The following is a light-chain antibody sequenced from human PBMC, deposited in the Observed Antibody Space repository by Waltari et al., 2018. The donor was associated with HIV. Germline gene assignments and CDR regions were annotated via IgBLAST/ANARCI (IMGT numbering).Light chain of an antibody. CDR3: NSYAGSSKSYV. CDR2: DVT. V-gene: IGLV2-8*01. J-gene: IGLJ1*01. Sequence: QSALTQPPSASGSPGQSVTISCTGTTSDIGGDNYVSWYQQHPGEAPRLIIYDVTKRPSGVPDRFSGSKSGNTASLTVSGLQAEDEAEYYCNSYAGSSKSYVFGTGTKVTVL. CDR1: TSDIGGDNY.